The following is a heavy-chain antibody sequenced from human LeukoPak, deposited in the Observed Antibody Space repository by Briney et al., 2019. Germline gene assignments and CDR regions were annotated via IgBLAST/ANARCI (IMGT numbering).Heavy chain of an antibody. CDR1: GYTFTSYY. D-gene: IGHD3-22*01. CDR2: INPSGGST. V-gene: IGHV1-46*01. CDR3: ASTLGYYDSSGYYYPY. J-gene: IGHJ4*02. Sequence: GASVKVSCKASGYTFTSYYMLWVRQAPGQGLEWMGIINPSGGSTSYAQKFQGRVTMTRDMSTSTVYMELSSLRSEDTAVYYCASTLGYYDSSGYYYPYWGQGTLVTVSS.